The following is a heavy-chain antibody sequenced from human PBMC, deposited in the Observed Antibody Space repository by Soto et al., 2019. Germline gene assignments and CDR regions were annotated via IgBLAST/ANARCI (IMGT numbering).Heavy chain of an antibody. V-gene: IGHV3-30*18. CDR1: GFTFSSYG. J-gene: IGHJ4*02. CDR2: ISYDGSNK. CDR3: AKDIRHSSGYSVLNNFDY. Sequence: PGGSLRLSCAASGFTFSSYGMHWVRQAPGKGLEWVAVISYDGSNKYYAGSVKGRFTISRDNSKNTLYLQMNSLRAEDTAVYYCAKDIRHSSGYSVLNNFDYWGQGTLVTVSS. D-gene: IGHD3-22*01.